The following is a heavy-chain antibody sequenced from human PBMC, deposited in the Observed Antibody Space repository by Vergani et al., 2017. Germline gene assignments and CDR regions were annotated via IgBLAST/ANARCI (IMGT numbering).Heavy chain of an antibody. D-gene: IGHD2-2*02. CDR3: ARGCGSTSCYKRGEDWFDP. Sequence: QVQLVQSGAEVKKPGASVKVSCQASGYTFTSYYIHWVRQAPGQGLEWMGIINPSGGSTNYAQKFQGRVTMTRDTSTSTVVMELSSLRSEDTAVYYCARGCGSTSCYKRGEDWFDPWGQGTLVTVSS. V-gene: IGHV1-46*01. CDR2: INPSGGST. J-gene: IGHJ5*02. CDR1: GYTFTSYY.